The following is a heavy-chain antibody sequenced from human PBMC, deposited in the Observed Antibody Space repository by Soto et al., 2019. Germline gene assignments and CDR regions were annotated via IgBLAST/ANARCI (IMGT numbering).Heavy chain of an antibody. D-gene: IGHD6-6*01. J-gene: IGHJ4*02. Sequence: GASVKVSCKVSGYTLTELSMHWVRQAPGKGLEWMGGVDPEDGKTIYAQGFQGRVTVTEDTSADTAYLELTSLGAEDTAIYYCVTDSDSSSNWGQGTLVTVSS. CDR1: GYTLTELS. CDR3: VTDSDSSSN. CDR2: VDPEDGKT. V-gene: IGHV1-24*01.